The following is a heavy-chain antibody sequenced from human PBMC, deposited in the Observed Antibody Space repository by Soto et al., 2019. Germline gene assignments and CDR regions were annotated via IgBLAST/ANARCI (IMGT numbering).Heavy chain of an antibody. CDR2: IIPIFGTA. D-gene: IGHD2-2*01. CDR1: GGPFSSYA. Sequence: QVQLVQSGAEVKKPGSSVKVSCKASGGPFSSYAISWVRQDPGQGLEWMGGIIPIFGTANYAQKFQGRVTITADESTSTAYMELSSLRSEDTAVYYCARHDCISTSCYYYYYYGMDVWGQWTTVTVSS. J-gene: IGHJ6*02. V-gene: IGHV1-69*12. CDR3: ARHDCISTSCYYYYYYGMDV.